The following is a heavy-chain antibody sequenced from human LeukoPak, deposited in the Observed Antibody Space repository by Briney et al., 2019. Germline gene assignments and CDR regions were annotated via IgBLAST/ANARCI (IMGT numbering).Heavy chain of an antibody. Sequence: GGSLRLSCATSGFTFGFYEMNWVRQATGKGLEWVSYIKSGGSSIYYADSVKGRFTISRDDAKNSLYLQMNSLRAEDTAVYYCAELGITMIGGVWGKGTTVTISS. V-gene: IGHV3-48*03. D-gene: IGHD3-10*02. CDR1: GFTFGFYE. J-gene: IGHJ6*04. CDR3: AELGITMIGGV. CDR2: IKSGGSSI.